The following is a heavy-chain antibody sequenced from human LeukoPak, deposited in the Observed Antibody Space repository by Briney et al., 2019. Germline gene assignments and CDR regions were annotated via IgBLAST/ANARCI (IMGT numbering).Heavy chain of an antibody. CDR3: AANSPDYNTLGSSYKV. V-gene: IGHV4-39*02. J-gene: IGHJ4*02. Sequence: SETLSLACTVSSASISSSPYYWGWIRQSPGKGLEWIGSISYSGTTYYNPSLKSRVTISVDTSKNHFSLKLSSVTAADTAVYYCAANSPDYNTLGSSYKVWGQGTLVTVSS. CDR1: SASISSSPYY. CDR2: ISYSGTT. D-gene: IGHD3-10*01.